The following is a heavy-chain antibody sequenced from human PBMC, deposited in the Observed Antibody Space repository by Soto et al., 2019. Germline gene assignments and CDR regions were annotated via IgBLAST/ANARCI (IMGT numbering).Heavy chain of an antibody. J-gene: IGHJ4*02. CDR1: GGSFSGYY. D-gene: IGHD3-3*01. V-gene: IGHV4-34*01. CDR3: ARGLNRITIFGVVIRPYYFDY. CDR2: INHSGST. Sequence: PSETLSLTCAVYGGSFSGYYWSWIRQPPGKGVEWIGEINHSGSTNYNPSLKSRVTISVDTSKNQFSLKLSSVTAADTAVYYCARGLNRITIFGVVIRPYYFDYWGQGTLVTVSS.